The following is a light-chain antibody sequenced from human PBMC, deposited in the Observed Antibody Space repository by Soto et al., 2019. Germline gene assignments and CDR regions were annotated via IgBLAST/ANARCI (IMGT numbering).Light chain of an antibody. CDR2: DAF. J-gene: IGKJ1*01. CDR1: QSVSSF. V-gene: IGKV3-11*01. CDR3: QQRSNWPPWT. Sequence: SVWTRGTATLFLSPGERGTRYWTGSQSVSSFLAWYQQKPGQAPRLLIYDAFKRATGIPARFSGSGSGTDFTLTISSLEPEDSAVYSCQQRSNWPPWTFGQGTKVDIK.